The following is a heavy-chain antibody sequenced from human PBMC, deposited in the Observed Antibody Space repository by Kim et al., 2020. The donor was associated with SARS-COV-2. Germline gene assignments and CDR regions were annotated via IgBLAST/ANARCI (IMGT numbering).Heavy chain of an antibody. CDR3: ARGGYCTNGVCYTRRFFDY. Sequence: SETLSLTCAVSGGSISSGGYSWSWIRQPPGKGLEWIGYIYHSGSTYYNPSLKSRVTISVDRSKNQFSLKLSSVTAADTAVYYCARGGYCTNGVCYTRRFFDYWGQGTLVTVSS. CDR1: GGSISSGGYS. J-gene: IGHJ4*02. V-gene: IGHV4-30-2*01. CDR2: IYHSGST. D-gene: IGHD2-8*01.